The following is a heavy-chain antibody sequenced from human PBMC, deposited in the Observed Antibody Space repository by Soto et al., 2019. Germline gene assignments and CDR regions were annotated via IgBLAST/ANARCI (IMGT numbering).Heavy chain of an antibody. CDR1: GFTVSSHY. J-gene: IGHJ6*02. CDR2: IYSGGST. Sequence: EVQLVETGGGLIQPGGSLRLSCAASGFTVSSHYMNWVRQAPGKGLEWVSVIYSGGSTYYADSVKGRFTISRDNSKNTVYLPMISLRAEDTVVYYCVRDPYYDSTGYDLNVWGQGTTVTVSS. V-gene: IGHV3-53*02. D-gene: IGHD3-22*01. CDR3: VRDPYYDSTGYDLNV.